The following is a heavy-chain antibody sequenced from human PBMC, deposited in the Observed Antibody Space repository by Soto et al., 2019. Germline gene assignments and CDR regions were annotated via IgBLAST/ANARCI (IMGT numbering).Heavy chain of an antibody. J-gene: IGHJ6*02. CDR3: ARIKGYCSSTSCYFDYYGMDV. V-gene: IGHV3-21*01. Sequence: EVQLVESGGGLVKPGGSLRLSCAASGFTFSSYSMNWVRQAPGKGLEWVSSISSSSSYIYYADSVKGRFTTSRDNAKNSLYLQMNSLRADDTAVYYCARIKGYCSSTSCYFDYYGMDVWGQGTTVTVSS. D-gene: IGHD2-2*01. CDR1: GFTFSSYS. CDR2: ISSSSSYI.